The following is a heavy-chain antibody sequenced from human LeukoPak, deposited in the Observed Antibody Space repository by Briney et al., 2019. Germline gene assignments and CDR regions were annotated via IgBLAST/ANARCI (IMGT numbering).Heavy chain of an antibody. V-gene: IGHV4-59*01. D-gene: IGHD6-19*01. CDR3: ARDPGWYFDY. Sequence: SETLSLTCTVSGGSISSYYWSWIRQPPGKGLEWIGYIYYSGSTNYNPSLKSRATISVDTSKNQFSLKLSSVTAADTAVYYCARDPGWYFDYWGQGTLVTVSS. J-gene: IGHJ4*02. CDR1: GGSISSYY. CDR2: IYYSGST.